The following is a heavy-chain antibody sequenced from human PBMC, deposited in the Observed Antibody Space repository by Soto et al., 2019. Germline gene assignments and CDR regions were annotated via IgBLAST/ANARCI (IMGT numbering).Heavy chain of an antibody. V-gene: IGHV3-23*01. D-gene: IGHD2-15*01. J-gene: IGHJ4*02. CDR1: GLTFSSSA. CDR2: ISNSGGNT. Sequence: EVQLLESGGGLVQPGGSLRLSCASSGLTFSSSAMTWVRQAPGKGLEWVSAISNSGGNTNYADSVKGRFTISSDNSKTTLYLQINILRAEDTAVYYCACCSGANCYTRLDYWGQGTLVTVSS. CDR3: ACCSGANCYTRLDY.